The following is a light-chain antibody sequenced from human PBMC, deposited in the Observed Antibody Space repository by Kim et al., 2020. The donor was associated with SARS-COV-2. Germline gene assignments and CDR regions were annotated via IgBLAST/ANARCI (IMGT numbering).Light chain of an antibody. Sequence: GSPGERATLSCRASQSIINNLAWYQQKPGQAPRLLFYGTSAGATGVPARFSVSGSGTEFTLTISSLQSEDFAVYYCQQYNDWPPYTFGQGTKLEI. CDR1: QSIINN. V-gene: IGKV3-15*01. J-gene: IGKJ2*01. CDR2: GTS. CDR3: QQYNDWPPYT.